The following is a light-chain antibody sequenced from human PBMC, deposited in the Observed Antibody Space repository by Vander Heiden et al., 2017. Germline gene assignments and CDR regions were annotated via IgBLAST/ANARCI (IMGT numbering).Light chain of an antibody. CDR3: QQSHTSPFT. Sequence: DIQMTQSPSSLSASVGDRVTITCRASQSIRNYLNWYQQKPGKAPKLLIYAASSLRSGVPSKFSGSGSGTDFTLTISRLQPQDFATYYCQQSHTSPFTFGQGTKLEIK. J-gene: IGKJ2*01. CDR2: AAS. V-gene: IGKV1-39*01. CDR1: QSIRNY.